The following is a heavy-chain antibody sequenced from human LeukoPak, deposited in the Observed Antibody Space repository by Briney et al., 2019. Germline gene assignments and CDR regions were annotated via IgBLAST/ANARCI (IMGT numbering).Heavy chain of an antibody. CDR1: GFTFSSYS. CDR3: ARDPRSRLYYFDY. J-gene: IGHJ4*02. D-gene: IGHD3-22*01. V-gene: IGHV3-21*01. Sequence: GGSLRLSCAASGFTFSSYSMNWVRQAPGKGLEWVSSISSSSSYIYYADSVKGRFTIPRDNAKNSLYLQMNSLRAEDTAVYYCARDPRSRLYYFDYWGQGTLVTVSS. CDR2: ISSSSSYI.